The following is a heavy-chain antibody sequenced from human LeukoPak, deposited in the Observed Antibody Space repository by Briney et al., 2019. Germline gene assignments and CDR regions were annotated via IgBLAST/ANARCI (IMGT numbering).Heavy chain of an antibody. CDR2: IYYSGSS. J-gene: IGHJ4*02. V-gene: IGHV4-59*01. D-gene: IGHD5-24*01. Sequence: PSETLSLTCTVSGASISSYYWSWIRQPPGKGLEWIGYIYYSGSSNYNPSLKSRVTISVDTSKNQFSLKLSSVTAADTAVYYCARYPFDGYNYYFVYWGQGTLVTVSS. CDR3: ARYPFDGYNYYFVY. CDR1: GASISSYY.